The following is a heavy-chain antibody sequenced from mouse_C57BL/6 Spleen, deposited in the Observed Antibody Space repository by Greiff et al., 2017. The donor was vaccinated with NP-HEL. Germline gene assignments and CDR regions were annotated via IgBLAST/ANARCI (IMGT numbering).Heavy chain of an antibody. J-gene: IGHJ2*01. CDR2: INPSTGGT. V-gene: IGHV1-42*01. Sequence: EVHLVESGPELVKPGASVKISCKASGYSFTGYYMNWVKQSPEKSLEWIGEINPSTGGTTYNQKFKAKATLTVDKSSSTAYMQLKSLTSEDSAVYYCARSHYYGSYYFDYWGQGTTLTVSS. CDR1: GYSFTGYY. CDR3: ARSHYYGSYYFDY. D-gene: IGHD1-1*01.